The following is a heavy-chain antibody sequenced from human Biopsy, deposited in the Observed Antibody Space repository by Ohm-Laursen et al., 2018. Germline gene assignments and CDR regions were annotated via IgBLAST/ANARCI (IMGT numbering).Heavy chain of an antibody. Sequence: SLRLSCAASGFSFSDYHMRRLRQAPGRGLEWVSYISGGGTIYYGDSMKGRVTISRDNAKNSLYLQMHSLRAEDTAVYYCARDTRWSPYSMDVWGQGTTVTVSS. CDR2: ISGGGTI. J-gene: IGHJ6*02. CDR3: ARDTRWSPYSMDV. CDR1: GFSFSDYH. V-gene: IGHV3-11*01. D-gene: IGHD4-23*01.